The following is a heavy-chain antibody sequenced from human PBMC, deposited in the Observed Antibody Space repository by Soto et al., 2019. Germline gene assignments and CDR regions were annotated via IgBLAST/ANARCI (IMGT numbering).Heavy chain of an antibody. V-gene: IGHV3-23*01. J-gene: IGHJ6*02. CDR1: GFTFSSYA. Sequence: GGSLRLSCAASGFTFSSYAMSWVRQAPGKGLEWVSAISGSGGSTYYADSVKGRFTISRDNSKNTLYLQMNSLRAEDTAVYYCAKDLGSSTEYYYYYGMDVWGQGTTVTVSS. D-gene: IGHD6-6*01. CDR3: AKDLGSSTEYYYYYGMDV. CDR2: ISGSGGST.